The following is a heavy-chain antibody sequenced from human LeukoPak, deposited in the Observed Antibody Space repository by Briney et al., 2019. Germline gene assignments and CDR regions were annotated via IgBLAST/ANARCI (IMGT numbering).Heavy chain of an antibody. J-gene: IGHJ4*02. CDR1: GFAFSDYA. Sequence: GGSLRLSCAASGFAFSDYAMGWVRQAPGKGLEWVSAIGASGVSAYYADSVMGRFTISRDNSKNTLYLQMYRLRAEDTAMYYCAKEPAVWGQGTLVTVSS. V-gene: IGHV3-23*01. D-gene: IGHD1-14*01. CDR2: IGASGVSA. CDR3: AKEPAV.